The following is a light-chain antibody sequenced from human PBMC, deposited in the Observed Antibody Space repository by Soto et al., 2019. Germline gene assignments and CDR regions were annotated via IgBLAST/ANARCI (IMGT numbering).Light chain of an antibody. CDR2: DVS. CDR1: QSIDSW. CDR3: QQYNSYFLYS. J-gene: IGKJ2*01. V-gene: IGKV1-5*01. Sequence: DIQMTQSPSTLSASLGDRVTITCRASQSIDSWLAWYQQKPGKAPKLLIYDVSSLKSGVPSRFSDSGSGTEFTLSISSMQPDDFAPYYCQQYNSYFLYSFGQGTKLEIK.